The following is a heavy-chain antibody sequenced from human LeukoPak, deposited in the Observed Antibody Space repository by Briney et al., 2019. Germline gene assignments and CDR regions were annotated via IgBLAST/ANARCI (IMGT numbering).Heavy chain of an antibody. Sequence: HPGGSLRLSCAASGFTFSSYAMHGVRQAPGKGLEWVSGISSSGGSTHYADSVKGRFTISRDNSKNTLYLQISGLRAEDTAVYYCAKPQRGYSYGGFDYWGQGTLVTVSS. CDR3: AKPQRGYSYGGFDY. J-gene: IGHJ4*02. CDR2: ISSSGGST. CDR1: GFTFSSYA. D-gene: IGHD5-18*01. V-gene: IGHV3-23*01.